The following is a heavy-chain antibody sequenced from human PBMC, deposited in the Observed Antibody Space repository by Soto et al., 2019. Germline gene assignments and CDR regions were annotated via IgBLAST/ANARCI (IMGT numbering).Heavy chain of an antibody. D-gene: IGHD3-3*01. CDR3: ETIYEFWSGYFSLGY. CDR2: MNPNSGNT. V-gene: IGHV1-8*01. J-gene: IGHJ4*02. CDR1: GYTLTSYD. Sequence: ASVKFSCQASGYTLTSYDINWVRQATGQGLEWMGWMNPNSGNTGYAQKFQGRVTMTRNTSISTAYMELSSLRSEDKAVYYCETIYEFWSGYFSLGYWGQGTLVTVSS.